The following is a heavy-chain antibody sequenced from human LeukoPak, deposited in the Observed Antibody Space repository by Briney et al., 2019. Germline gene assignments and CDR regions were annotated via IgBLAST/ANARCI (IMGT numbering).Heavy chain of an antibody. CDR3: AYGWLQFN. V-gene: IGHV4-39*01. D-gene: IGHD5-24*01. CDR1: GGSISSSSYY. CDR2: IYYSGST. J-gene: IGHJ4*02. Sequence: PSETLSLTCTVSGGSISSSSYYWGWIRQPPGKGLEWTGSIYYSGSTYYNPSLKSRVTISVDTPKNQFSLKLSSVTAADTAVYYCAYGWLQFNWGQGTLVTVSS.